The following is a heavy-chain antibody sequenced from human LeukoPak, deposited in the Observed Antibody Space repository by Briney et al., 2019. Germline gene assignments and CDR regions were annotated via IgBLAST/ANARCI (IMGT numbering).Heavy chain of an antibody. CDR3: ARGAYCSSTSCYHPASLKDY. V-gene: IGHV1-46*01. Sequence: VASVKVSCKASGSTFTSYYMHWVRQAPGQGLEWMGIINPSGDSTNYAQRFKGRVTMTRDTSTSTVYMELSSLRSVDTAVYYCARGAYCSSTSCYHPASLKDYWGQGTLVTVSS. CDR2: INPSGDST. D-gene: IGHD2-2*01. J-gene: IGHJ4*02. CDR1: GSTFTSYY.